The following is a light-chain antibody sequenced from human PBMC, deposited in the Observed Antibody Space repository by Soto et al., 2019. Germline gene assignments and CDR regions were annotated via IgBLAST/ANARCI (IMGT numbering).Light chain of an antibody. V-gene: IGKV3-15*01. CDR3: QQYNNWPRT. Sequence: EIVLTQSPGALSLSPGERATLSCGASQSVSSSYLAWYQQKPGQAPRLLIYGASTRATGIPARFSGSGSGTEFTLTISSLQSDDFAVYYCQQYNNWPRTFGQGTKVEIK. CDR1: QSVSSSY. J-gene: IGKJ1*01. CDR2: GAS.